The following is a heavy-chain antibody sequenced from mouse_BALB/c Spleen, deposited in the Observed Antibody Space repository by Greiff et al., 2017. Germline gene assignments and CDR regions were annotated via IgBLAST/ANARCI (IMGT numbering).Heavy chain of an antibody. J-gene: IGHJ3*01. CDR2: IYPGNSDT. CDR3: TKTTYGSSAWFAY. Sequence: VQLQQSGTVLARPGASVKMSCKASGYSFTSYWMHWVKQRPGQGLEWIGAIYPGNSDTSYNQKFKGKAKLTAVTSASTAYMELSSLTNEDSAVYDCTKTTYGSSAWFAYWGQGTLVTVSA. V-gene: IGHV1-5*01. D-gene: IGHD1-1*01. CDR1: GYSFTSYW.